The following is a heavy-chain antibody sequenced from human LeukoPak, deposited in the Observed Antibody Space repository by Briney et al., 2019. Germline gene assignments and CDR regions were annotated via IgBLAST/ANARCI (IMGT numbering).Heavy chain of an antibody. Sequence: PGGSLRLSCAASGFTFSSYAMHWVRQAPGKGLDWVAVISYDGNNKYYADSVKGRFTISRDNSKNTLYLQMNSLRAEDTAVYYCARPTPSFSSGWYNPYFDYWGQGTLVTASS. V-gene: IGHV3-30*04. J-gene: IGHJ4*02. CDR2: ISYDGNNK. D-gene: IGHD6-19*01. CDR3: ARPTPSFSSGWYNPYFDY. CDR1: GFTFSSYA.